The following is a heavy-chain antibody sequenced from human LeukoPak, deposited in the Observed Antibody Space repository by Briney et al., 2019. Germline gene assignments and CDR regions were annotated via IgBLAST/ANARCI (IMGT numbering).Heavy chain of an antibody. Sequence: ASVKVSCKASGYTFTNYGISWVRQAPGQGLEWMGRISAYTGNTHYAQEFQGRVTMTTDTSTTTAYMELRSLRSDDTAVYYCARPAGRDYYDSSGYDLYWGQGTLVTVSS. J-gene: IGHJ4*02. V-gene: IGHV1-18*01. CDR2: ISAYTGNT. CDR1: GYTFTNYG. CDR3: ARPAGRDYYDSSGYDLY. D-gene: IGHD3-22*01.